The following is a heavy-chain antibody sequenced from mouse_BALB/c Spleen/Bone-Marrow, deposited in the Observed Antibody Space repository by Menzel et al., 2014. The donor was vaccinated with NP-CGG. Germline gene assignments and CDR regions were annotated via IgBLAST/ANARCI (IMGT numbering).Heavy chain of an antibody. V-gene: IGHV3-8*02. Sequence: VQLKESGPSLVKPSQTLSLTCSVTGYSITSGYWNWIRKFPGNKLEYMGYISYSGSTYYNPSLKSRISITRDTSKNQYSLQLNCVTTEDTATDYCARREVRRWAMDYWGQGTSVTVSS. J-gene: IGHJ4*01. D-gene: IGHD2-14*01. CDR3: ARREVRRWAMDY. CDR2: ISYSGST. CDR1: GYSITSGY.